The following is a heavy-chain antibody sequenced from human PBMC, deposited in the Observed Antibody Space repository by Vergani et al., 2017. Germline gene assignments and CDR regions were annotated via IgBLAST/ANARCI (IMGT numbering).Heavy chain of an antibody. J-gene: IGHJ4*02. CDR2: FHRNGTT. CDR3: ARQNPYGSSQVDF. D-gene: IGHD3-10*01. Sequence: QVDLQESGPGLVKSSETLSLNCAVSGESVGSGSYWGWIRQPPGGGLWWIGCFHRNGTTYNPSSPRSHATISGDTSNNQFTLRLTSVTAADTAVYYCARQNPYGSSQVDFWVRGVLVTVSA. CDR1: GESVGSGSY. V-gene: IGHV4-38-2*01.